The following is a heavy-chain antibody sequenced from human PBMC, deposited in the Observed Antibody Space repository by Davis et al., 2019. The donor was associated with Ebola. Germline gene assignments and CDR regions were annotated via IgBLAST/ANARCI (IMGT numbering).Heavy chain of an antibody. Sequence: PGGSLRLSCTVSGGSISSSSYYWGWIRQPPGKGLEWIGSIYYSGGTYYNPSLKSRVTISVDTSKNQFSLKLSSVTAADTAVYYCARVTEEYYDFWSGYYPNWFDPWGQGTLVTVSS. CDR3: ARVTEEYYDFWSGYYPNWFDP. CDR1: GGSISSSSYY. D-gene: IGHD3-3*01. CDR2: IYYSGGT. V-gene: IGHV4-39*07. J-gene: IGHJ5*02.